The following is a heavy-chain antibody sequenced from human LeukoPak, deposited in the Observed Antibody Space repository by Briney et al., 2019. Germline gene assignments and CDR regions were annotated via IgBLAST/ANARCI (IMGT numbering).Heavy chain of an antibody. CDR3: AKDRNYYDSSGYIYYFDY. CDR1: GFTVSSNY. Sequence: SGGSLRLSCAASGFTVSSNYMSWVRQAPGKGLEWASVIYSGGSTYYADSVKGRFTISRDNSKNTLYLQMNSLRAEDTAVYYCAKDRNYYDSSGYIYYFDYWGQGTLVTVSS. J-gene: IGHJ4*02. D-gene: IGHD3-22*01. V-gene: IGHV3-66*01. CDR2: IYSGGST.